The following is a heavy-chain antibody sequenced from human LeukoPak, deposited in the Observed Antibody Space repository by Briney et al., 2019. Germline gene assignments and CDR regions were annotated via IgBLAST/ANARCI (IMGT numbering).Heavy chain of an antibody. CDR2: IYSGGST. CDR3: ARAPRYYYYMDV. Sequence: HPWGSLRLSCAASGFTVSSNYMSWVRQAPGKGLEGVSVIYSGGSTYYADSVKGPFTISRDNSKNPLYLQMNSLRAEDTAVYYCARAPRYYYYMDVWGKGTTVTVSS. CDR1: GFTVSSNY. J-gene: IGHJ6*03. V-gene: IGHV3-53*01.